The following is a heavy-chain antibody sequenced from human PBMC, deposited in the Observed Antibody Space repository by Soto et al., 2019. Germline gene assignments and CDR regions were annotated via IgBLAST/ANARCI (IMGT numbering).Heavy chain of an antibody. V-gene: IGHV4-59*01. J-gene: IGHJ5*02. D-gene: IGHD5-12*01. CDR3: ARGRGYSGQRRGWFDP. Sequence: QLQLQESGPGLVKPSETLSLTCTVPGGSISTYYWNWIRQPPGKGLEWIGDIYYSGRTNYNPSLKSRVAISVDMSKNQFSLNLSSVTPADTAVYYCARGRGYSGQRRGWFDPWGQGTLVTVSS. CDR2: IYYSGRT. CDR1: GGSISTYY.